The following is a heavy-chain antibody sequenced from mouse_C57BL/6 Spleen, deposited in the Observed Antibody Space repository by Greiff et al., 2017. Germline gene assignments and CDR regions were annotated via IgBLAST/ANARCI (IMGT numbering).Heavy chain of an antibody. CDR1: GFTFSGYA. Sequence: EVLLEQSGGDLVKPGASLKLSCAASGFTFSGYAMSWVRQTPGKRLEWVATISSGGSYTYYPDNLKGRFTFSGDNAKNTLYLQMSSQKAEDTAMYCCEGDYSNSFAYWGQGTLVTVSA. D-gene: IGHD2-5*01. V-gene: IGHV5-6*01. J-gene: IGHJ3*01. CDR2: ISSGGSYT. CDR3: EGDYSNSFAY.